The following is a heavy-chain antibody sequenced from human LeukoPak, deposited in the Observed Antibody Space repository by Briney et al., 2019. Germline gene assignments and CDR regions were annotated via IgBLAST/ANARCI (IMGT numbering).Heavy chain of an antibody. CDR1: GFIFSSYS. Sequence: GGSLRLSCAASGFIFSSYSMNWVRQAPGKGLEWVSSISSSSSYIYYADSVKGRFTISRDNAKTSLYLQMNSLRDEDTAVYYCAPLGVNIGGYRAFDVWGQGTMVTVSS. V-gene: IGHV3-21*01. D-gene: IGHD2/OR15-2a*01. CDR3: APLGVNIGGYRAFDV. J-gene: IGHJ3*01. CDR2: ISSSSSYI.